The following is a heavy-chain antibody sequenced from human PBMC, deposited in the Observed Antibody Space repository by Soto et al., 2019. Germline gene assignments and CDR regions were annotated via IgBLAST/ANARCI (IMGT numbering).Heavy chain of an antibody. CDR1: GYTLTSND. J-gene: IGHJ4*02. CDR2: MNPNSGNT. V-gene: IGHV1-8*01. D-gene: IGHD2-21*02. CDR3: ARIVWGDWPEDY. Sequence: ASVKLSCTASGYTLTSNDINWVRQATGQGLEWMGWMNPNSGNTGYAQKFQGRVTMTRNTSISTAYMELSSLRSEDTAVYYCARIVWGDWPEDYWGQGTLVTVSS.